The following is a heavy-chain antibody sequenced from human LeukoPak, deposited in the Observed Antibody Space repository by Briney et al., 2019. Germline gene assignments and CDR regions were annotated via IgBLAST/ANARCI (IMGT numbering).Heavy chain of an antibody. J-gene: IGHJ6*03. CDR3: ARRGFGELLIYYYYMDV. D-gene: IGHD3-10*01. CDR2: MNPNSGNT. V-gene: IGHV1-8*01. CDR1: GYTFTIYD. Sequence: ASVKVSCKASGYTFTIYDINWVRQATGQGLEWMGWMNPNSGNTGYAQKFQGRVTMTRNTSISTAYMELSSLRSEDTAVYYCARRGFGELLIYYYYMDVWGKGTTVTVSS.